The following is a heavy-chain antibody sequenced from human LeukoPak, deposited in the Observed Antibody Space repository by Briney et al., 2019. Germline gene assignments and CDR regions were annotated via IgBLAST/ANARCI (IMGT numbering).Heavy chain of an antibody. D-gene: IGHD5-18*01. CDR2: IIPIFGTA. CDR1: GGTFSSYA. V-gene: IGHV1-69*06. CDR3: ARAPRTAMVDY. J-gene: IGHJ4*02. Sequence: GASVKVSCKASGGTFSSYAISWVRQAPGQGLERMGRIIPIFGTANYAQKFQGRVTITADKSTSTAYMELSSLRSEDTAVYYCARAPRTAMVDYWGQGTLVTVSS.